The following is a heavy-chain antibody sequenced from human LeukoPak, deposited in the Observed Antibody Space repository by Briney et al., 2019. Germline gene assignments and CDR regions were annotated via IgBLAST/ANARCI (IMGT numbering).Heavy chain of an antibody. CDR3: AKTLFGFSYGKIDY. CDR1: HFTFSSHA. V-gene: IGHV3-23*01. J-gene: IGHJ4*02. Sequence: GGSLRLSCATSHFTFSSHAMNWVRQAPGKGLEWVSSISDDDDSTYYADSVKGRFTISRDNSKNTLYLDMNNLRAEDTALYFCAKTLFGFSYGKIDYWGQGTLVTVSP. CDR2: ISDDDDST. D-gene: IGHD5-18*01.